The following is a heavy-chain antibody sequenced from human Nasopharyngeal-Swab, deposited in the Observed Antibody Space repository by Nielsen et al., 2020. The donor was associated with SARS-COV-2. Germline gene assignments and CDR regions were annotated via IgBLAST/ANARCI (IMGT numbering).Heavy chain of an antibody. CDR1: GFTFSSYE. V-gene: IGHV3-48*03. Sequence: GESLKISCAASGFTFSSYEMNWVRQAPGKGLEWVSYISSSGSTIYYADSVKGRFTISRDNAKNSLYLQMNSLRAEDTAVYYCARVSSGSPGYGMDAWGQGTTVTVSS. CDR2: ISSSGSTI. D-gene: IGHD6-19*01. J-gene: IGHJ6*02. CDR3: ARVSSGSPGYGMDA.